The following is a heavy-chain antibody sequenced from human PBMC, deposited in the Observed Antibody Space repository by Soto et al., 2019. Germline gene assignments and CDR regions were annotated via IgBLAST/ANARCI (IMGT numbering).Heavy chain of an antibody. V-gene: IGHV1-69*12. CDR2: IIPSFGTA. CDR1: GGTFSSYA. Sequence: QVQLVQSGAEVKKPGSSVKVSCKASGGTFSSYAISWVRQAPGQGLEWMGGIIPSFGTANYAQKFQGRVTITADESTSTAYMELSSLRSEDTAVYYCVSRAGYCISTSCYETFDYWGQGTLVTVSS. CDR3: VSRAGYCISTSCYETFDY. D-gene: IGHD2-2*01. J-gene: IGHJ4*02.